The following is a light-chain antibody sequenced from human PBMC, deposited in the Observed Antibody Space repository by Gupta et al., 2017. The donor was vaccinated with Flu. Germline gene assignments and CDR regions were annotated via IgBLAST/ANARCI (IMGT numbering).Light chain of an antibody. Sequence: SPSSLSASVGDRVTITCRASQSISSYLNWYQQKPGKAPKLLIYAASRWQSGVPSRFSGSGSGTDFTLTSSRLQPEDFATYYCQQSYSTHTFGGGTKVEIK. CDR3: QQSYSTHT. J-gene: IGKJ4*01. V-gene: IGKV1-39*01. CDR2: AAS. CDR1: QSISSY.